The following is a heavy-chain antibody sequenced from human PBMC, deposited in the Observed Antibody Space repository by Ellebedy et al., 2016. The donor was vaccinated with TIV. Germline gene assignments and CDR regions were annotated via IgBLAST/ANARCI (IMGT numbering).Heavy chain of an antibody. CDR2: ISYDGSNK. CDR1: GFTFSSYG. CDR3: AKDRGARQYYYYGMDV. Sequence: PGGSLRLSCAASGFTFSSYGMHWVRQAPGKGLEWVAVISYDGSNKYYADSVNGRFTISRDNSKNRMYLQMNSLRAEDTAVYYCAKDRGARQYYYYGMDVWGQGTTVTVSS. J-gene: IGHJ6*02. D-gene: IGHD3-10*01. V-gene: IGHV3-30*18.